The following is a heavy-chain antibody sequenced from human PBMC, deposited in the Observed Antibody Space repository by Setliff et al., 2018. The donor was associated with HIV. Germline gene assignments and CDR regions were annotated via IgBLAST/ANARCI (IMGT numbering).Heavy chain of an antibody. CDR3: ARDHWVAGLDY. CDR1: GFTFNYFW. Sequence: GESLKISCAASGFTFNYFWMSWVRQAPGKGLEWVANIKQDGSEKNYVDSVKGRFTISRDTVKNSLYLQMNSLRVEDTAVYYCARDHWVAGLDYWGQGTLVTVSS. CDR2: IKQDGSEK. D-gene: IGHD6-19*01. V-gene: IGHV3-7*01. J-gene: IGHJ4*02.